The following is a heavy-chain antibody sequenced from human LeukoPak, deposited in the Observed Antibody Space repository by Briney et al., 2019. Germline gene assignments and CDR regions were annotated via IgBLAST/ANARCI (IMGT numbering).Heavy chain of an antibody. J-gene: IGHJ4*02. V-gene: IGHV5-51*01. D-gene: IGHD2-15*01. CDR1: GYSFTSYW. CDR2: IYPGDSDT. Sequence: DSLKISCKGSGYSFTSYWIGWVRQMPGKGLEWMGIIYPGDSDTRYSPSFQGQVTISADKSITTVYLQWSSLKASGTALYYCARLELPSYYFDYWGQGTLVTVSS. CDR3: ARLELPSYYFDY.